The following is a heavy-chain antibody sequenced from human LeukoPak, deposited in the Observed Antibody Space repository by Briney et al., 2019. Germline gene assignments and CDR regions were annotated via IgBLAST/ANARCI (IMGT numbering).Heavy chain of an antibody. CDR1: GFTFSSYW. V-gene: IGHV3-23*01. CDR3: AKARGATYGTYYFDY. Sequence: GGSLRLSCAASGFTFSSYWMNWVRQAPGKGLEWVSISGSGGDTYYADSVKGRFTISRGNSKNTLYLQMNSLRAEDTAVYYCAKARGATYGTYYFDYWGQGTLVTVSS. CDR2: SGSGGDT. J-gene: IGHJ4*02. D-gene: IGHD4/OR15-4a*01.